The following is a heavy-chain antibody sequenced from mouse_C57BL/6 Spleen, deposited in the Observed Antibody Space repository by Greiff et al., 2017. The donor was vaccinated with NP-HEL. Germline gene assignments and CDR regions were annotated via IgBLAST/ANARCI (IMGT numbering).Heavy chain of an antibody. J-gene: IGHJ4*01. CDR2: IWSGGST. CDR3: ARKGGVYGSSYDYAMDY. D-gene: IGHD1-1*01. Sequence: VQLQESGPGLVQPSQSLSITCTVSGFSLTSYGVHWVRQSPGKGLEWLGVIWSGGSTDYNAAFISRLSISKDNSKSQVFFKMNSLQADDTAIYYCARKGGVYGSSYDYAMDYWGQGTSVTVSS. V-gene: IGHV2-2*01. CDR1: GFSLTSYG.